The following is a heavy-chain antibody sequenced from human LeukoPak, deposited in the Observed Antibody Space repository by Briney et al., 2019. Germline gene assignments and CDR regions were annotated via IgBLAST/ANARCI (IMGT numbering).Heavy chain of an antibody. CDR3: ARHVRPYSSSWYLDY. CDR2: IFPGDSDT. Sequence: GESLKISCKGSGYSFSSFWIAWVRQMPGKGLEWMGIIFPGDSDTRYRPSLQGQVTISADKSLRTAYLQWSSLNASDTAMYYCARHVRPYSSSWYLDYWAQGILVTVSS. CDR1: GYSFSSFW. J-gene: IGHJ4*02. D-gene: IGHD6-13*01. V-gene: IGHV5-51*01.